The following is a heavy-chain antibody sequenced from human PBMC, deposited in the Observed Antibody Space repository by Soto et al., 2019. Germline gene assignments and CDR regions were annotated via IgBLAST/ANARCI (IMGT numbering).Heavy chain of an antibody. Sequence: SQTLSLTCAISGDGVSSNSAAWNWIRQSPSRGLEWLGRTYYRSKWYNDYAVSVKSRITINPDTSKNQFSLQLNSVTPEDTAVYYCARDLTAYYDFWSGYPALYYYYGMDVGGQGTTVTVSS. CDR2: TYYRSKWYN. D-gene: IGHD3-3*01. V-gene: IGHV6-1*01. CDR3: ARDLTAYYDFWSGYPALYYYYGMDV. CDR1: GDGVSSNSAA. J-gene: IGHJ6*02.